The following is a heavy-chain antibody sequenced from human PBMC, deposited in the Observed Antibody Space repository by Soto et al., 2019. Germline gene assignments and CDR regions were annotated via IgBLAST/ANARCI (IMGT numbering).Heavy chain of an antibody. CDR2: IYYSGST. V-gene: IGHV4-61*08. CDR3: ARVGGYYDSSGFGY. Sequence: SEALSLTSTDSGGSISRRDHYWSWIRQPPGKGLEWIGYIYYSGSTNYNPSLKSRVTISVDTSKNQFSLKLSSVTAADTAVYYCARVGGYYDSSGFGYWGQGTLVTVSS. J-gene: IGHJ4*02. CDR1: GGSISRRDHY. D-gene: IGHD3-22*01.